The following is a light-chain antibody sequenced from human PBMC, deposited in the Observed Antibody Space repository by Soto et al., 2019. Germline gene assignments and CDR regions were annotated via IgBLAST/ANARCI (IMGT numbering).Light chain of an antibody. V-gene: IGKV3-11*01. CDR2: DAS. Sequence: EIVLTQSPATLSLSPGERATLSCRVSQSVSSYLAWYQQKPGQAPRLLIYDASNRATGIPARFSGSGSGTDFTLTISSLEPEDFAVYYCQQRSNWPPTFGRGTKVDIK. CDR1: QSVSSY. J-gene: IGKJ3*01. CDR3: QQRSNWPPT.